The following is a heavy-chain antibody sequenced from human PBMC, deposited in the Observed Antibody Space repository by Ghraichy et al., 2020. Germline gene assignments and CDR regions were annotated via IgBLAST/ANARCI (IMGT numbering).Heavy chain of an antibody. CDR1: GFTFSRYW. Sequence: GGSLRLSCAASGFTFSRYWMSWVRQAPGKGLEWVANIKKDGSEKFYVDSVKGRFTISRDNAKTSLYLQMNNLSPDDTALYYCARGDYYGTESYFFESWGQGTLVTVSS. J-gene: IGHJ4*02. CDR3: ARGDYYGTESYFFES. V-gene: IGHV3-7*04. CDR2: IKKDGSEK. D-gene: IGHD3-10*01.